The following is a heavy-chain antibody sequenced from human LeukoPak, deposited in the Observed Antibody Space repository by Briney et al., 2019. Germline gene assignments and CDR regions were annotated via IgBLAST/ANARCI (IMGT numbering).Heavy chain of an antibody. CDR2: ISANNGDT. J-gene: IGHJ4*02. CDR3: ARESHETREDY. CDR1: GYTFTSYD. D-gene: IGHD1-1*01. Sequence: ASVKVSCKASGYTFTSYDINWVRQATGQGLKWMGWISANNGDTDYPPKLQDRVNMTTDTYTSTAYMELRSLRSDDTAMYYCARESHETREDYWGQGTLVTVSS. V-gene: IGHV1-18*01.